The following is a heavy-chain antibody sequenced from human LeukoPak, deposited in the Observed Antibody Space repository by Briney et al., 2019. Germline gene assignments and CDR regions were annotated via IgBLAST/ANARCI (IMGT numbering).Heavy chain of an antibody. D-gene: IGHD1-14*01. Sequence: ASVKVSCKASGYTFTGYYMHWVRQAPGQGLEWMGRINPNSGGTNYAQKFQGRVTMTRDTSISTAYMELSRLRSDDTAVYYCARERKVQAGWFDLWGQGTLVTVSS. CDR2: INPNSGGT. CDR1: GYTFTGYY. J-gene: IGHJ5*02. CDR3: ARERKVQAGWFDL. V-gene: IGHV1-2*06.